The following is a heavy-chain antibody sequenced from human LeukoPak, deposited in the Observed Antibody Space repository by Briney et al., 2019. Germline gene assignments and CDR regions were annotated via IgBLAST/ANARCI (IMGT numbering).Heavy chain of an antibody. J-gene: IGHJ3*02. V-gene: IGHV1-69*05. CDR3: ARASIAARHDAFDI. Sequence: SVKVSCKASGYTFTGYYMHWVRQAPGQGLEWMGGIIPIFGTANYAQKFQGRVTITTDESTSTAYMELSSLRSEDTAVYYCARASIAARHDAFDIWGQGTMVTVSS. CDR2: IIPIFGTA. CDR1: GYTFTGYY. D-gene: IGHD6-6*01.